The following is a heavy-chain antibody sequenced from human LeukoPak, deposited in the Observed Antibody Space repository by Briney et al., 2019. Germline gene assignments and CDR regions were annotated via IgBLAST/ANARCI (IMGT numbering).Heavy chain of an antibody. CDR1: GFTDRRYW. D-gene: IGHD1-7*01. Sequence: PGGSLTLPCAASGFTDRRYWKHWVRQSPGKGLVWVSHINTDGSTTTYADSVKGRFTFSRDNTKNTLYLQMNSLRDEDTSEYSCARDLGTNNWFDPWGQGTLVTVSS. CDR2: INTDGSTT. J-gene: IGHJ5*02. CDR3: ARDLGTNNWFDP. V-gene: IGHV3-74*01.